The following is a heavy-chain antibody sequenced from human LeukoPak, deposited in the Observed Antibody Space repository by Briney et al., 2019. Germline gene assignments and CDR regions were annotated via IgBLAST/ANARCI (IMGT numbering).Heavy chain of an antibody. CDR1: GGTFSDHA. J-gene: IGHJ4*02. D-gene: IGHD1-26*01. CDR3: ARDLVDSGSPSPPGF. Sequence: SVKVSCKTSGGTFSDHAIMWVRQAPGQGPEWMGGISRFSGTGEYAQKFQGRVTITADASTRTFYMELTSLRSDDTALYYCARDLVDSGSPSPPGFWGQGTLVTVSS. V-gene: IGHV1-69*13. CDR2: ISRFSGTG.